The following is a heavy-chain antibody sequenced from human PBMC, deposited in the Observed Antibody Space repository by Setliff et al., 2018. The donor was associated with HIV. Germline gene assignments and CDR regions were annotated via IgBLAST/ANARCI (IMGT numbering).Heavy chain of an antibody. D-gene: IGHD4-17*01. CDR1: EYRFIGYY. Sequence: RASVKVSCKASEYRFIGYYIHWVRQAPGQGPEWMGWINPKSGATTYAQKFQGRVTMTRDTSISTAYMELSSLRFDDTAVYYCASRTGTTRSGQVRGAVVYAFDIWGQGTMVTVSS. J-gene: IGHJ3*02. CDR2: INPKSGAT. V-gene: IGHV1-2*02. CDR3: ASRTGTTRSGQVRGAVVYAFDI.